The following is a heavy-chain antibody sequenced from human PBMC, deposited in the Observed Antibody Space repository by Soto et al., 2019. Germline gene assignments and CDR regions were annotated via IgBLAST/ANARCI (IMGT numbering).Heavy chain of an antibody. CDR1: GFPITNAW. V-gene: IGHV3-15*07. CDR2: VKSETDGGTI. Sequence: VQLVESGGGFVKPGGSLRLSCAVSGFPITNAWMNWVRQGPGKRLEWVGRVKSETDGGTIDYAAPVKGRFTISRDDSTTTLYLQMNGLIIEDTAVYYCSTGWGYVDRWGQGTLATVSS. D-gene: IGHD3-10*02. J-gene: IGHJ5*02. CDR3: STGWGYVDR.